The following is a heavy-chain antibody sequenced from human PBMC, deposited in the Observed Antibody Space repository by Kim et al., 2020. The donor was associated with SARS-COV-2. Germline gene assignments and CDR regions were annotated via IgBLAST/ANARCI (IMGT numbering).Heavy chain of an antibody. D-gene: IGHD2-21*02. J-gene: IGHJ5*02. Sequence: GGSLRLSCAASGFTFSSYAMSWVRQAPGKGLEWVSAISGSGGSTYYADSVKGRFTISRDNSKNTLYLQMNSLRAEDTAVYYCASDASCGGDCFLLPWGQGTLVTVSS. CDR2: ISGSGGST. V-gene: IGHV3-23*01. CDR1: GFTFSSYA. CDR3: ASDASCGGDCFLLP.